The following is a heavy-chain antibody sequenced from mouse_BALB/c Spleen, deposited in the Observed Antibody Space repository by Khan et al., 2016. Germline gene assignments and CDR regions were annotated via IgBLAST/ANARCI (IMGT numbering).Heavy chain of an antibody. CDR1: GYSITSDYA. CDR2: ISYSGST. V-gene: IGHV3-2*02. Sequence: EVKLEVSGPGLVKPSQSLSLTCTVSGYSITSDYAWNWIRQFPGNKLEWMGYISYSGSTSYNPSLKSRISITRDTSKNQFFLQLNSVTTEDTATYYGARAPPRWYFDVWGAGTTVTVSS. CDR3: ARAPPRWYFDV. J-gene: IGHJ1*01.